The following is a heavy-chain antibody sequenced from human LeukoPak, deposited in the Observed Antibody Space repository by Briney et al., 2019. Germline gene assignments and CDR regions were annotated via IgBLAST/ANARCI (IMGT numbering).Heavy chain of an antibody. CDR3: TRDADGNFDY. J-gene: IGHJ4*02. V-gene: IGHV3-21*05. CDR2: INSGSTLT. CDR1: GFTFSPYS. D-gene: IGHD4-17*01. Sequence: PGGSLRLSCAASGFTFSPYSMNWVRQVPGKGLEWVSYINSGSTLTHYADSVRGRFTISRDDAENSLYLNMDSLTAEDTAVYYCTRDADGNFDYWGQGTLVTVSS.